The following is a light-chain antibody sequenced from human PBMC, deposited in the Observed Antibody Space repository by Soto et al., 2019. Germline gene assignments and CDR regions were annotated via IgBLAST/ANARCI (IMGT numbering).Light chain of an antibody. CDR1: QSISTK. CDR3: QQYNNWPS. J-gene: IGKJ3*01. V-gene: IGKV3-15*01. Sequence: EIVMTQFPATLSKYPGETATFSCRASQSISTKLAWYQQRPGQAPRLLMYGASTGATGIPARFSGSGSGTEFTLTISSLQSEDFGVYYCQQYNNWPSFGPGTKVDIK. CDR2: GAS.